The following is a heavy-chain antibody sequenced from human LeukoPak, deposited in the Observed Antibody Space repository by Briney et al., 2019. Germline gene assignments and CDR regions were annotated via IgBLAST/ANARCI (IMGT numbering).Heavy chain of an antibody. D-gene: IGHD2-15*01. CDR2: IIVGSGNT. CDR3: AADLGYCSGGSCPRPYYYYYMDV. Sequence: SVKVSCKASGFTFTSSAMQWVRQARGQRLEWIGWIIVGSGNTNYAQKFQERVTITRDMSTSTAYMELSSLRSEDTAVYYCAADLGYCSGGSCPRPYYYYYMDVWGKGTTVTVSS. J-gene: IGHJ6*03. CDR1: GFTFTSSA. V-gene: IGHV1-58*02.